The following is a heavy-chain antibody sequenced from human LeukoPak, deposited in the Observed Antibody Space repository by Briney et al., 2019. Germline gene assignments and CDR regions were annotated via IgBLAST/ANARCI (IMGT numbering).Heavy chain of an antibody. CDR2: ISSSNGNT. D-gene: IGHD1-1*01. CDR3: AFTPRYPWSHGHYYHGMDV. J-gene: IGHJ6*02. V-gene: IGHV1-18*04. Sequence: ASVKVSCKASGYTFANYGVSWVRQAPGQGLEWMGWISSSNGNTRYAQKFQGRVTMTTDTSTSTAYMELRSLRSDDTALYYCAFTPRYPWSHGHYYHGMDVWGRDHGHRLL. CDR1: GYTFANYG.